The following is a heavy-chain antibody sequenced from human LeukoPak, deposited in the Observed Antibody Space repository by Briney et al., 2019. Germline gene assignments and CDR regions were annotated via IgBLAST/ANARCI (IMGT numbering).Heavy chain of an antibody. Sequence: QPGGSLRLSCAASGLTVSKNYMSWVRQAPGKGLESVSVIYSGGSTYYADSVRGRFTISRDNSKNTLYLQMNSLRAEDTAVYYCAKDPAARRYYYYYMDVWGKGTTVTVSS. CDR3: AKDPAARRYYYYYMDV. J-gene: IGHJ6*03. CDR1: GLTVSKNY. CDR2: IYSGGST. V-gene: IGHV3-66*02. D-gene: IGHD6-6*01.